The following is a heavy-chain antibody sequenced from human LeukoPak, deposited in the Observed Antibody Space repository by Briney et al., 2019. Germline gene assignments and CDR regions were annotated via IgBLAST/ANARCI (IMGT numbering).Heavy chain of an antibody. Sequence: SETLSLTCTVSGGSISSYYWSWIRQPPGKGLEWIGYIYYSGSTNYNPSLKSRVTISVDTSKNQFSLKLSSVTAADTAVYYCARQLVEVDTAMVTAYFDLWGRGTLVTVSS. CDR1: GGSISSYY. CDR2: IYYSGST. V-gene: IGHV4-59*08. J-gene: IGHJ2*01. CDR3: ARQLVEVDTAMVTAYFDL. D-gene: IGHD5-18*01.